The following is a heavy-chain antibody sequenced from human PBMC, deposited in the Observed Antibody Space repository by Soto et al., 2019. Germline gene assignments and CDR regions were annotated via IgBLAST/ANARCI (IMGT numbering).Heavy chain of an antibody. Sequence: QVQLQESGPGLVKPSETLSLTCTVSGVSVISNDYYWSWIWQPPGKGLERIGYISSSGSTDYNLSLKSRVIISVDTSKNQFSLRMNSVTAADTAVYYCARGRYSSGWFDYWGQGAMVTVSS. CDR2: ISSSGST. V-gene: IGHV4-61*08. CDR1: GVSVISNDYY. J-gene: IGHJ4*02. CDR3: ARGRYSSGWFDY. D-gene: IGHD6-19*01.